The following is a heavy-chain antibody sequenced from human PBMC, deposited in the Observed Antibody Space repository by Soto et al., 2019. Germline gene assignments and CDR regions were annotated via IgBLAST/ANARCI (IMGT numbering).Heavy chain of an antibody. J-gene: IGHJ4*01. V-gene: IGHV3-30*03. CDR1: GFTFSSYA. CDR2: ISYDGSTK. CDR3: ARRLTTETTVFDY. Sequence: QVQLVESGGGVVQPGRSLRLSCAASGFTFSSYAMDWVRQAPGKGLEWVAVISYDGSTKHYVDSVKGRFTIARDNSKNTLYLQMNSLRPEDTAVYYCARRLTTETTVFDYWGHGTLVTVSS. D-gene: IGHD4-4*01.